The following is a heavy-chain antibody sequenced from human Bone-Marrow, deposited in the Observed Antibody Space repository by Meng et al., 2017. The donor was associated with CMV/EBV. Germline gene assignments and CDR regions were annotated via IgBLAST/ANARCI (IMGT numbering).Heavy chain of an antibody. CDR2: IIPIFGTA. V-gene: IGHV1-69*05. J-gene: IGHJ6*02. D-gene: IGHD6-6*01. CDR1: GGTFSSYA. CDR3: ARGETYSSSSHYYYGMDV. Sequence: SVKVSCKASGGTFSSYAISWVRQAPGQGLDWMGGIIPIFGTANYAQKFQGRVTITTDESTSTAYMELSSLRSEDTAVYYCARGETYSSSSHYYYGMDVWGQGTTVTVSS.